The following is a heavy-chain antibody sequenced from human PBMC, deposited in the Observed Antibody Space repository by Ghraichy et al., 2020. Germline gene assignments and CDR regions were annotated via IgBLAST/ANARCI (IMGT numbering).Heavy chain of an antibody. D-gene: IGHD2-2*01. CDR2: IYYSGST. CDR3: ARPSGYCSSTSCSPDAFDI. Sequence: SETLSLTCTVSGGSISSSSYYWGWIRQPPGKGLEWIGSIYYSGSTYYNPSLKSRVTISVDTSKNQFSLKLSSVTAADTAVYYCARPSGYCSSTSCSPDAFDIWGQGTMVTVSS. CDR1: GGSISSSSYY. J-gene: IGHJ3*02. V-gene: IGHV4-39*01.